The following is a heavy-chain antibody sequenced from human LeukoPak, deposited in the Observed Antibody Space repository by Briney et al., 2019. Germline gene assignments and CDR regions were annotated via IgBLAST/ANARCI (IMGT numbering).Heavy chain of an antibody. CDR1: GYTFTGYY. D-gene: IGHD3-3*01. CDR3: ARDFTNRNYYYGMDV. CDR2: INPNSGGT. V-gene: IGHV1-2*02. Sequence: AASVKVSCKASGYTFTGYYMHWVRQAPGQGLEWMGWINPNSGGTNYAQKFQGRVAMTRDTAISTAYMELSRLRSDDTAVYYCARDFTNRNYYYGMDVWGQGTTVTVSS. J-gene: IGHJ6*02.